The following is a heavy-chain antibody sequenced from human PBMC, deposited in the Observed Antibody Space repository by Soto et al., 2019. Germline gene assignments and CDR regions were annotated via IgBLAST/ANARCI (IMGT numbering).Heavy chain of an antibody. J-gene: IGHJ1*01. Sequence: QVQLVESGGGVVQPGRSLRLSCAASGFTFSSYGMHWVRQAPGKGLEWVAVIWYDGSNKYYADSVKGRFTISRDNSKNTLYLQMNSLRAEDTAVYYCARPGGISSGWYAPTSAEYFQHWGQGTLVTVSS. CDR2: IWYDGSNK. V-gene: IGHV3-33*01. D-gene: IGHD6-19*01. CDR3: ARPGGISSGWYAPTSAEYFQH. CDR1: GFTFSSYG.